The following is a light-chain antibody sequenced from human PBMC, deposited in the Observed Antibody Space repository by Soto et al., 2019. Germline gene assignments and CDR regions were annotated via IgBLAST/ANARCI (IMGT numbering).Light chain of an antibody. CDR2: GAS. V-gene: IGKV3-20*01. CDR1: QSVSSTY. Sequence: EIALTQSPGTLSLSPGQRATLSCRASQSVSSTYLAWYQQRPGQAHXLLISGASSRDTGIPDRFSGSGSGTDVTLTISRLEPEEFAVYYCQQYGSSLGTLGQGTKV. J-gene: IGKJ1*01. CDR3: QQYGSSLGT.